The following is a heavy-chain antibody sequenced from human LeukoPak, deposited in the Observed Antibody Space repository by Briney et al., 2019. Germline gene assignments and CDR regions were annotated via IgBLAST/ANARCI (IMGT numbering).Heavy chain of an antibody. CDR2: ISGSGGST. CDR3: AKDMRYCGGDCYRFDY. D-gene: IGHD2-21*02. J-gene: IGHJ4*02. CDR1: GFTFSSYG. Sequence: PGGTLRLSCAASGFTFSSYGMSWVRQAPGKGLEWVSAISGSGGSTYYADSVKGRFTISRDNSKNTLYLQMNSLRAEDTAVYYCAKDMRYCGGDCYRFDYWGQGTLVTVSS. V-gene: IGHV3-23*01.